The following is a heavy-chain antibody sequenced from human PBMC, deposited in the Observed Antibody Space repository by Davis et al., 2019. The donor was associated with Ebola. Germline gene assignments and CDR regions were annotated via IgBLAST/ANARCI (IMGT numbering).Heavy chain of an antibody. J-gene: IGHJ4*02. CDR2: IYYSGST. CDR3: ARQESQLHRYYFDS. D-gene: IGHD4-23*01. V-gene: IGHV4-38-2*01. Sequence: MPGGSLRLSCAASGFTFSSYAMSWVRQPPGKGLEWMGNIYYSGSTYYNPSLKSRVTLSVHTSENKFSLKLSSVTAADTAVYYCARQESQLHRYYFDSWGQGTLVTVSS. CDR1: GFTFSSYA.